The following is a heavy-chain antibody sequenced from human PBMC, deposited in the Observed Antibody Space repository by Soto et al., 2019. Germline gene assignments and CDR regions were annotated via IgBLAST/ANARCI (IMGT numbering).Heavy chain of an antibody. CDR3: AKDSDSRGAFDI. J-gene: IGHJ3*02. CDR1: GFTFSSYA. V-gene: IGHV3-23*01. CDR2: ISGSGGST. Sequence: PGGSLRLSCAASGFTFSSYAMSWVRQAPGKGLEWVSAISGSGGSTYYADSVKGRFTISRDNSKNTLYLQMNSLRAEDTAEYYCAKDSDSRGAFDIWGQGTMVTVSS. D-gene: IGHD3-22*01.